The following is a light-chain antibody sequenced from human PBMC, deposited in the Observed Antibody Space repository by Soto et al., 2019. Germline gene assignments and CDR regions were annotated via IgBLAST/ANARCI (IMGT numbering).Light chain of an antibody. Sequence: EIVLTQSPGTLSLSPGERPTLPCRASQSVSSNLACYQQKPGQAPRLLIYGASTRATGIPARFSGSGSGTEFTLTISSLQSEDFVVYFCQQYNNWPPTWTFGQGTKVDIK. V-gene: IGKV3-15*01. J-gene: IGKJ1*01. CDR3: QQYNNWPPTWT. CDR1: QSVSSN. CDR2: GAS.